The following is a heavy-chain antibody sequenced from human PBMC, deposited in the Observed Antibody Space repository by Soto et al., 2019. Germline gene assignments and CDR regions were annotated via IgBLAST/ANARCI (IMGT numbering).Heavy chain of an antibody. CDR1: GGSIRSGGYS. Sequence: PSETLSLTCTVSGGSIRSGGYSWSWIRQHPGKGLEWNGYIHYSGTTYYNPSLKIRLTMSVDSSKNQFSLKVNSVTPADTAIYFCASIAVTYYCYDMDVWGQGTTVTVSS. CDR3: ASIAVTYYCYDMDV. J-gene: IGHJ6*02. V-gene: IGHV4-31*03. D-gene: IGHD6-19*01. CDR2: IHYSGTT.